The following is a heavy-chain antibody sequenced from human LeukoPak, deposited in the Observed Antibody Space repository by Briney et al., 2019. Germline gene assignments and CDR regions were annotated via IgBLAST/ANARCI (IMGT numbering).Heavy chain of an antibody. V-gene: IGHV1-24*01. CDR3: ASQGGHRRFDP. J-gene: IGHJ5*02. Sequence: ASVKVSCRVSGHRLSDLSMHWVRLAPGKGLEWMGGFDPEDGETIYAQKFQGRLTMTEDISTDTAYMNLSSLTSEDTAVYYCASQGGHRRFDPWGQGTLVTVSS. CDR2: FDPEDGET. D-gene: IGHD3-16*01. CDR1: GHRLSDLS.